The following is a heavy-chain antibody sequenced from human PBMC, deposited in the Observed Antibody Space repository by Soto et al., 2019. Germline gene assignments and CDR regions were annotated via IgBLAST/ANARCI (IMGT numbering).Heavy chain of an antibody. Sequence: GGSLRLSCAASGFSFRNYWMQWVRQAPGKGLVWVSRINTDGSSTTYADSVKGRFTISRDNAKNTLYLQMNSLRVEDTAVYYCARDDGYNTIGYWGQGSLVTVSS. D-gene: IGHD6-25*01. CDR3: ARDDGYNTIGY. V-gene: IGHV3-74*01. CDR1: GFSFRNYW. CDR2: INTDGSST. J-gene: IGHJ4*02.